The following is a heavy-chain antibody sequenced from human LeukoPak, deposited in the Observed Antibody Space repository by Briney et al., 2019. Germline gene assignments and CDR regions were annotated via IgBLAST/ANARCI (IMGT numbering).Heavy chain of an antibody. V-gene: IGHV1-69*13. Sequence: SVKVSCKASGGTLSSYAISWVRQAPGQGLEWMGGIIPIFGTTNYAQKFQDRVTITADESTSTAYMELSSLRSEDTAVYYCARDLILGAGSRRGLNHWFDPWGQGTLVTVSS. CDR1: GGTLSSYA. CDR2: IIPIFGTT. J-gene: IGHJ5*02. D-gene: IGHD3-10*01. CDR3: ARDLILGAGSRRGLNHWFDP.